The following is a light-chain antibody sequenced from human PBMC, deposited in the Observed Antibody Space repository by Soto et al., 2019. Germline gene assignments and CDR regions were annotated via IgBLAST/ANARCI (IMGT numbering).Light chain of an antibody. CDR3: QHYNSYST. V-gene: IGKV1-5*01. J-gene: IGKJ1*01. CDR2: AAS. CDR1: QSISSS. Sequence: DIQITQSPSTLSASVGDRVTITCRASQSISSSLNWYQQKPGKAPKLLIYAASSLQSGVPSRFSGSGSGTEFTLTISSLQPDDFATYYCQHYNSYSTFGQGTKVDIK.